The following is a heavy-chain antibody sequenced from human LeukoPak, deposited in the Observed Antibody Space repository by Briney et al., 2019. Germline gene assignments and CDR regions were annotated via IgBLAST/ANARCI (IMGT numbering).Heavy chain of an antibody. CDR1: GFTFSTYA. CDR2: VTHSCSTT. D-gene: IGHD3-10*01. J-gene: IGHJ4*02. V-gene: IGHV3-23*01. CDR3: AKAYDAGTYSRHYFYDY. Sequence: SGGSLRLSCTASGFTFSTYAMSWVRQAPGKGLEGVSTVTHSCSTTYYADSVKGRLTISRDNPKNTLYLQMNSLRAEDAALYSCAKAYDAGTYSRHYFYDYWGQGTLVTVSS.